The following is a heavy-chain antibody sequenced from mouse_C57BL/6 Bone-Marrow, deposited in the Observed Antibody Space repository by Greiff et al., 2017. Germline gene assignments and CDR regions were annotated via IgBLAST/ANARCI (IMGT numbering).Heavy chain of an antibody. D-gene: IGHD1-1*01. CDR3: ARSSSDY. CDR2: ISSGSSTI. Sequence: EVKLMESGGGLVKPGGSLKLSCAASGFTFSDYGMHWVRQAPEKGLEWVAYISSGSSTIYYADTVKGRFTISRDTAKNTLFLQMTGLRSEDKAMYYYARSSSDYWGQGTTLTVSS. V-gene: IGHV5-17*01. J-gene: IGHJ2*01. CDR1: GFTFSDYG.